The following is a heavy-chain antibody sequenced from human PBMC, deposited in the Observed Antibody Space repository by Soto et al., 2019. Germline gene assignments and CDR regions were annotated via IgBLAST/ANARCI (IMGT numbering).Heavy chain of an antibody. V-gene: IGHV4-59*11. CDR2: IYDSGST. CDR3: ARGYGAPRAAD. CDR1: GDSLKNHY. D-gene: IGHD4-17*01. Sequence: SETLSLTCSVSGDSLKNHYWAWIRHSPGKGLEWIGNIYDSGSTNYSPALKSRVTMSVDTSKSQFSLKLSSVTAADTAVYYCARGYGAPRAADWGQGTLVTVSS. J-gene: IGHJ4*02.